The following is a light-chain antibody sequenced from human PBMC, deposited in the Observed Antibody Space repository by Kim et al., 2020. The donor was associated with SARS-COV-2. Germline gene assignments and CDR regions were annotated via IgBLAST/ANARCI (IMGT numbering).Light chain of an antibody. V-gene: IGKV3-15*01. Sequence: SGAPGERATLACRASQCVSSNLDRYQQKPGQAPRLLIYGAFTRATGITARFSGGGSGSEFTLTISSMQSEDFSVYYCQQYNDWPTFGQGTKVEIK. CDR1: QCVSSN. CDR2: GAF. J-gene: IGKJ1*01. CDR3: QQYNDWPT.